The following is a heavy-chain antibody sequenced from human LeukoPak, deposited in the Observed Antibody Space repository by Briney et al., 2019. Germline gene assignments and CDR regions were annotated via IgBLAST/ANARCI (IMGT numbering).Heavy chain of an antibody. J-gene: IGHJ5*02. CDR3: ARDQWPYSSSWSVS. Sequence: GASVKVSCKASGYTFTSYGISWVRQAPGQGLEWMGWISAYNGNTKYAQKFQGRVTMTTDTSTSTAYTELRSLRSDATAVYYCARDQWPYSSSWSVSWGQGNLVTVSS. CDR1: GYTFTSYG. CDR2: ISAYNGNT. D-gene: IGHD6-13*01. V-gene: IGHV1-18*01.